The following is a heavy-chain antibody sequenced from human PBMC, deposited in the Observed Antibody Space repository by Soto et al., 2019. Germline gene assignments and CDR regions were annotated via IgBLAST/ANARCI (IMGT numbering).Heavy chain of an antibody. J-gene: IGHJ5*01. V-gene: IGHV1-69*01. CDR3: AKATGRSWYNCFDP. D-gene: IGHD6-13*01. CDR1: GGNFTSYA. Sequence: QVQLVQSGAEVKKPGSSVKVSCKASGGNFTSYAISWVRQAPGQGLEFMGGIVPLFGTTNYAHKFRGRVTITPDESTSAVYVALSSLPSEHTAVYYCAKATGRSWYNCFDPLAPSALVTVS. CDR2: IVPLFGTT.